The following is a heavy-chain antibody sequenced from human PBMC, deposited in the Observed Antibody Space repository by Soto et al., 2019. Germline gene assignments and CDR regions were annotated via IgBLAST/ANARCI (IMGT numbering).Heavy chain of an antibody. Sequence: QVQLVQSGAEVKNPGASVKVSCKASGYTFSNYGISWVRQAPGQGLEWMGWISPYNGNTKYTQKFQGRVTMTTDTSTSTAYMELRSVRSADTAVLYCATFFASGSYIPFDTWGQGTLVTVPS. D-gene: IGHD3-10*01. CDR2: ISPYNGNT. V-gene: IGHV1-18*01. J-gene: IGHJ3*02. CDR1: GYTFSNYG. CDR3: ATFFASGSYIPFDT.